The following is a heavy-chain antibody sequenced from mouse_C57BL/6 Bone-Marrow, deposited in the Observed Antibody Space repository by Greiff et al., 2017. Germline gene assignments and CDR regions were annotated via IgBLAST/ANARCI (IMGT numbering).Heavy chain of an antibody. CDR1: GFTFSSYA. V-gene: IGHV5S21*01. J-gene: IGHJ4*01. CDR2: ISSGGDYI. CDR3: TRRWLLGLDYAMDY. D-gene: IGHD2-3*01. Sequence: EVQLVESGEGLVKPGGSLKLSCAASGFTFSSYAMSWVRQTPEKRLEWVAYISSGGDYIYYADTVKGRFTISRDNARNTLYLQMSSLKSEDTAMYYCTRRWLLGLDYAMDYWGQGTSVTVSS.